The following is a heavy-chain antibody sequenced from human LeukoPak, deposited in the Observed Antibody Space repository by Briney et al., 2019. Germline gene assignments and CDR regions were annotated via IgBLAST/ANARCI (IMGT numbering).Heavy chain of an antibody. V-gene: IGHV3-33*06. D-gene: IGHD3-10*01. CDR3: AKTGSLWFGELLPLG. CDR1: GFTFSSYG. J-gene: IGHJ4*02. Sequence: GGSLRLSCAASGFTFSSYGMHWVRQAPGKGLEWVAVIWYDGSNKYYADSVKGRFTISRDNSKNTLYLQMNSLRAEDTAVYYCAKTGSLWFGELLPLGWGQGTLVTVSS. CDR2: IWYDGSNK.